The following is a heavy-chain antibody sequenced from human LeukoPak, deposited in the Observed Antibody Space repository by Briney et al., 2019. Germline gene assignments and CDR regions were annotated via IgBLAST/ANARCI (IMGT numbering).Heavy chain of an antibody. CDR3: ARARNWNDVVWFDY. CDR2: IYTGGNI. V-gene: IGHV3-53*01. CDR1: GFTVSNNH. J-gene: IGHJ4*02. D-gene: IGHD1-1*01. Sequence: GGSLRLSCAVSGFTVSNNHVSWVRLAPGKGLEWVSIIYTGGNIYYADSVKGRFTISRDSSTNTLYLQMNSLRADDTAVYYCARARNWNDVVWFDYWGQGTLVTVSS.